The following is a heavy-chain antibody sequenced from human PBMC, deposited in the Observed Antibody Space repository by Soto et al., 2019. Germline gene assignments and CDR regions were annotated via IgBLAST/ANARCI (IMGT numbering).Heavy chain of an antibody. CDR1: GGSISSYY. D-gene: IGHD2-15*01. CDR3: AKGGPDGFCSGGRCYFEQ. CDR2: IYYSGST. Sequence: SETLSLTCTVSGGSISSYYWSWIRQPPGKGLEWIGYIYYSGSTNYNPSLKSRVTISVDTSKNQFSLQMNSLRPEDTALYYCAKGGPDGFCSGGRCYFEQWGQGTLVTVSS. J-gene: IGHJ4*02. V-gene: IGHV4-59*01.